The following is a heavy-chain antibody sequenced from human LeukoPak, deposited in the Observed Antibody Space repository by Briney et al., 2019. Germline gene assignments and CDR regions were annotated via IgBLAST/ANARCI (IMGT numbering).Heavy chain of an antibody. D-gene: IGHD2-8*02. CDR2: IYPGDFDT. J-gene: IGHJ4*02. Sequence: GESLKISCKGSGYSFTSYWIGWVRQMPGKGLEWMGIIYPGDFDTRYSPSFQGQVIISADKSISTAYLQWSSLKASDTAMYYCARILVAGHTGVDYWGQGTLVTVSS. CDR3: ARILVAGHTGVDY. CDR1: GYSFTSYW. V-gene: IGHV5-51*01.